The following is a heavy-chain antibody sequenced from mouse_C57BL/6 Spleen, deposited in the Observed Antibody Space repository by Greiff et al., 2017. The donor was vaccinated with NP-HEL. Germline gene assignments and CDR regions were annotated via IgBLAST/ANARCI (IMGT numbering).Heavy chain of an antibody. V-gene: IGHV1-84*01. CDR1: GYTFTDYY. CDR2: IYPGSGNT. J-gene: IGHJ1*03. Sequence: QVQLQQSGPELVKPGASVKISCKASGYTFTDYYINWVKQRPGQGLEWIGWIYPGSGNTKYNEKFKGKATLTVDTSSSTAYMQLSSLTSEDSAVYFCARSDGYGSSYESWYFDVWGTGTTVTVSS. CDR3: ARSDGYGSSYESWYFDV. D-gene: IGHD1-1*01.